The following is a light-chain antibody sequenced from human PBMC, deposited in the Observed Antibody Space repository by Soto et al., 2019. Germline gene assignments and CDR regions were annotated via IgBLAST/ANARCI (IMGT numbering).Light chain of an antibody. CDR2: GAS. J-gene: IGKJ5*01. CDR3: QQYGTSLLT. V-gene: IGKV3-20*01. Sequence: EIVLTQSPVTLSFSPGERATLSGRGIQRLSTNIYLAWHQQKPGQAPRLLIYGASSRTTGIPNRFSGSGSGTDFTLTISRLEPEDFAVYYCQQYGTSLLTFGQGTRLEIK. CDR1: QRLSTNIY.